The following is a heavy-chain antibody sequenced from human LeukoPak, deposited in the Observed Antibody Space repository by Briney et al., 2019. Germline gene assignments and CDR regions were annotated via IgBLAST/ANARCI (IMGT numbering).Heavy chain of an antibody. Sequence: PSQTRSLTSLVYGGSFSGHYWSWIRPPPGKGLEWIGEINHSGSPNYHTSLKSRAPISVDTSKNQFSLKLGSGAAAETAVYYGARVTRTTPQYCMDVWGKATTVTASS. CDR2: INHSGSP. CDR3: ARVTRTTPQYCMDV. D-gene: IGHD1-1*01. V-gene: IGHV4-34*01. J-gene: IGHJ6*01. CDR1: GGSFSGHY.